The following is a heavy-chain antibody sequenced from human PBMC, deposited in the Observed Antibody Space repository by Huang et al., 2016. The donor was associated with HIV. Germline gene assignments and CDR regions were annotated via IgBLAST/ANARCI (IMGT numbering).Heavy chain of an antibody. J-gene: IGHJ6*02. CDR2: IRQDESEK. CDR1: TFRFGDYW. CDR3: ATKTAGMDI. Sequence: VESGGRLVQPGGSLRLSCVGSTFRFGDYWMSWVRQPPGKGLEWVANIRQDESEKYYVDSAKGRFNISRDNAKKVVFLEMNNVRVEDTATYFCATKTAGMDIWGQGTTVTVS. D-gene: IGHD1-7*01. V-gene: IGHV3-7*03.